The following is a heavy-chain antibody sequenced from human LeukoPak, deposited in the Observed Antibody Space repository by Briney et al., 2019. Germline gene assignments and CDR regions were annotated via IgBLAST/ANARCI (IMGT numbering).Heavy chain of an antibody. J-gene: IGHJ4*02. D-gene: IGHD5-18*01. CDR3: AKQAGYSFGSYYFDY. Sequence: GGSLRLSCAASGFTFSSYGMHWVRQAPGKGLEWVAVISYDGSNKCYADSVRGRFTISRDNSKNTLYLQMNSLRAEDTAVYYCAKQAGYSFGSYYFDYWGQGSLVTVSS. V-gene: IGHV3-30*18. CDR1: GFTFSSYG. CDR2: ISYDGSNK.